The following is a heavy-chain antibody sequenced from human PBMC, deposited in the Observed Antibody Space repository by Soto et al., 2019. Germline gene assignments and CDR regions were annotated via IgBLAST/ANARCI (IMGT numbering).Heavy chain of an antibody. Sequence: EVQLVESGGGLVKPGGSLRLSCAASGFTFSTSTMNWVRQAPGQGLEWVSSISSTSAYTYYASSVKGRFTISRYNAKNSLYLQMNSLRAGDTAVYYCAIVGSPGYCSGGYCPPPDYWGQGTLVTVSS. CDR1: GFTFSTST. CDR3: AIVGSPGYCSGGYCPPPDY. D-gene: IGHD2-15*01. J-gene: IGHJ4*02. CDR2: ISSTSAYT. V-gene: IGHV3-21*02.